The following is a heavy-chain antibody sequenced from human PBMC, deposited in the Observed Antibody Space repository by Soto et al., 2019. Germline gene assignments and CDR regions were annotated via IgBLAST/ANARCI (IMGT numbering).Heavy chain of an antibody. V-gene: IGHV4-59*08. D-gene: IGHD3-10*01. CDR3: ATSISMVRGVTSWFAP. Sequence: SETLSLTCTASGGSIRSYYWSWIRQPPGKGLEWIGYIYYSGSTNYNPSLKSRVTISVDTSKNQFSLKLSSVTAADTAVYYCATSISMVRGVTSWFAPWGQGTLVTVSS. J-gene: IGHJ5*02. CDR1: GGSIRSYY. CDR2: IYYSGST.